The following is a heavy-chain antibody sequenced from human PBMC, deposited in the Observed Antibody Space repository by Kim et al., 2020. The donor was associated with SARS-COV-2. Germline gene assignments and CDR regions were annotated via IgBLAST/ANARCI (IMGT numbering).Heavy chain of an antibody. CDR3: TTRGGSSSSWGMDV. D-gene: IGHD6-6*01. V-gene: IGHV3-73*01. Sequence: GGSLRLSCAASGFTFSGSAMHWVRQASGKGLEWVGRIRSKANSYATAYAASVKGRFTISRDDSKNTAYLQMNSLKTEDTAVYYRTTRGGSSSSWGMDVWGQGTTVTVSS. CDR1: GFTFSGSA. J-gene: IGHJ6*02. CDR2: IRSKANSYAT.